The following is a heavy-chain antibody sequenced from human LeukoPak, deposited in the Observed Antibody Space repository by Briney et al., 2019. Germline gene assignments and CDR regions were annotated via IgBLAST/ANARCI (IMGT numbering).Heavy chain of an antibody. D-gene: IGHD6-13*01. V-gene: IGHV4-30-2*01. CDR3: ARTSLAAAGKGFDY. J-gene: IGHJ4*02. CDR1: GGSISSGGYS. CDR2: IYHSGST. Sequence: PSETLSLTCAVSGGSISSGGYSWSWIRQPQGKGLEWIGYIYHSGSTYYNPSLKSRVTISVDRSKNQFSLKLSSVTAADTAVYYCARTSLAAAGKGFDYWGQGTLVTVSS.